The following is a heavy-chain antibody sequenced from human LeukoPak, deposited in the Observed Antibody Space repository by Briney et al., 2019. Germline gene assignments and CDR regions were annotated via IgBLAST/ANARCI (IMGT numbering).Heavy chain of an antibody. D-gene: IGHD5-12*01. CDR1: GFTFSSYG. V-gene: IGHV3-30*03. CDR3: VGDFGYDLEPCFDY. Sequence: GGSLRLSCAASGFTFSSYGMHWVRQAPGKGLEWVAVISYDGSNKYYADSVKGRFTISRDNSKNTLYLQMNSLRAEDTAVYYCVGDFGYDLEPCFDYWGQGPLVTVS. CDR2: ISYDGSNK. J-gene: IGHJ4*02.